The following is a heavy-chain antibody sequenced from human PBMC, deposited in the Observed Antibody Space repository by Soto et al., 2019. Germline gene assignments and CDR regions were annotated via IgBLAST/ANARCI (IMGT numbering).Heavy chain of an antibody. Sequence: PSETLSLTCAVSGGSMSSGDYSLHWIRQPPGKGLEWIGYIYYGGSTYNNPSLQSRVTMSLDRSRNQFSLKLNSVTAADTAVYYCARVRREYDNSGPVDYWGQGTLVTVSS. V-gene: IGHV4-30-2*01. CDR2: IYYGGST. CDR3: ARVRREYDNSGPVDY. D-gene: IGHD3-22*01. J-gene: IGHJ4*02. CDR1: GGSMSSGDYS.